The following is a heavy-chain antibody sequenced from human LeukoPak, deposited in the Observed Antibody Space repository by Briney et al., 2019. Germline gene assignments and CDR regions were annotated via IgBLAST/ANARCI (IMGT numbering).Heavy chain of an antibody. Sequence: GGSLRLSCGASGFTFSNYAMSWVRKAPGKGLEWIAYISRDSGIKYYADSVRGRFTISRDNAKNSLYLQMHSLRAEDTAVYYCVRDNPRCCGVVPADIDDYWGQGTLVTVSS. J-gene: IGHJ4*02. V-gene: IGHV3-48*01. CDR1: GFTFSNYA. CDR2: ISRDSGIK. CDR3: VRDNPRCCGVVPADIDDY. D-gene: IGHD2-15*01.